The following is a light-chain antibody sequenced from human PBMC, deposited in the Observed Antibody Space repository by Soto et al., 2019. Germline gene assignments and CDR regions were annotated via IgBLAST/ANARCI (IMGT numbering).Light chain of an antibody. V-gene: IGKV1-39*01. CDR2: AAS. Sequence: DIQMTQSPSSLSASVGDRVTITCRASQSIGNYSTWYRHKPGTAPKLLIYAASSLQSGVPSRFSGSGSGTDFTLTISSLQPEDFATYYCQETYNTLGTFGRGTRVEVK. CDR3: QETYNTLGT. J-gene: IGKJ1*01. CDR1: QSIGNY.